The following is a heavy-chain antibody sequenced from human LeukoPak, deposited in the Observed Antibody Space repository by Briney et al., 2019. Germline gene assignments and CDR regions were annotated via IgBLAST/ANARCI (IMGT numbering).Heavy chain of an antibody. J-gene: IGHJ6*02. CDR2: INPNSGGT. CDR3: ARDPQWELPYYGMDV. Sequence: ASVKVSCKASGYTFTGYYMHWVRQAPGQGLEWMGWINPNSGGTNYAQKFQGRVTMTRDTSISTAYMELSRLRSDDTAVYYCARDPQWELPYYGMDVWGQGTTVTVSS. CDR1: GYTFTGYY. D-gene: IGHD1-26*01. V-gene: IGHV1-2*02.